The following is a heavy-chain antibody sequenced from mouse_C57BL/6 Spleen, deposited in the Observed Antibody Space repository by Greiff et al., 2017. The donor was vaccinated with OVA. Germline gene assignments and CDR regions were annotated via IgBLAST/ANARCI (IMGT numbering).Heavy chain of an antibody. V-gene: IGHV5-4*03. D-gene: IGHD1-1*01. CDR1: GFTFSSYA. J-gene: IGHJ2*01. CDR2: ISDGGSYT. CDR3: ARGYYGSSYVNYFDY. Sequence: EVKLMESGGGLVKPGGSLKLSCAASGFTFSSYAMSWVRQTPEKRLEWVATISDGGSYTYYPDNVKGRFTISRDNAKNNLYLQMSHLKSEDTAMYYCARGYYGSSYVNYFDYWGQGTTLTVSS.